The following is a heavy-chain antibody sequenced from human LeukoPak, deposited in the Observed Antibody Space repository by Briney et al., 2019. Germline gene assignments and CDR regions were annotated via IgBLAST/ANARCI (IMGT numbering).Heavy chain of an antibody. CDR1: GGSISSGGYY. CDR3: TRGGYYYYYGMDV. V-gene: IGHV4-31*03. Sequence: SQTLSLTCTVSGGSISSGGYYWSWIRQHPGKGLEWIGYIYYSGTTYYNPSLKSRVTTSMDTSKNQFSLKLSSVTAEDTAVYYCTRGGYYYYYGMDVWGQGTTVTVSS. J-gene: IGHJ6*02. CDR2: IYYSGTT.